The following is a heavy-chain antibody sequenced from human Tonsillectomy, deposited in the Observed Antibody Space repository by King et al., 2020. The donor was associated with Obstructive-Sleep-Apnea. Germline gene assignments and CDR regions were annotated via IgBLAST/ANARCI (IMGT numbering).Heavy chain of an antibody. CDR2: IWYDGSNK. CDR1: GFTFSSYG. D-gene: IGHD5-18*01. Sequence: VQLVESGGGVVQPGRSLRLSCAASGFTFSSYGMHWVRQAPGKGLEWVAVIWYDGSNKYYADSVKGRFTISRDNSKNTLYLQMNSLRAEDTAVYYCARGGDTAMDSYYFDYWGQGTLVTVSS. CDR3: ARGGDTAMDSYYFDY. V-gene: IGHV3-33*01. J-gene: IGHJ4*02.